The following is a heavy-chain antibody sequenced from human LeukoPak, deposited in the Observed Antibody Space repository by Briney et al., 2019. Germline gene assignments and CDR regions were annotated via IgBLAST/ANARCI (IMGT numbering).Heavy chain of an antibody. J-gene: IGHJ4*02. CDR3: ARRQGTTLNFDY. V-gene: IGHV1-18*01. CDR2: ISAYNGNT. CDR1: GYTFTSYG. D-gene: IGHD1-1*01. Sequence: ASVKVSCKASGYTFTSYGISWVRQAPGQGLEWMGWISAYNGNTNYAQNLQGRVTMTTNTSTSTAYMELRSLRSDDTAVYYCARRQGTTLNFDYWGQGTLVTVSS.